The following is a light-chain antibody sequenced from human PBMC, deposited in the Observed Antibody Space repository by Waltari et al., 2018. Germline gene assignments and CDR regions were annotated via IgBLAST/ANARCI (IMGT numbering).Light chain of an antibody. CDR1: ALPTQY. Sequence: SSESTQPPSVSVSPGQTARLPCPGAALPTQYPFWYQQKPGQPPSLILYKATESPSVIPDRFSGSSSGTIVTLTISGVQTEDEADYYCQTADTSGIWVFGGGTRLTVL. CDR3: QTADTSGIWV. J-gene: IGLJ3*02. V-gene: IGLV3-25*03. CDR2: KAT.